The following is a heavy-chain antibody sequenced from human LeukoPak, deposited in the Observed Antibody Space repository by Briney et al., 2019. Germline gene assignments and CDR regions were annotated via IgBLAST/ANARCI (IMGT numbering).Heavy chain of an antibody. D-gene: IGHD1-14*01. CDR3: VTTWGAHYWYFDL. V-gene: IGHV3-30*02. CDR2: IRYDGSNK. Sequence: GGSLRLSCAASGFTFSSYGMHWVRQAPGKGLEWVAFIRYDGSNKYYADSVKGRFTISRDNAKNSLYLQMNSLRAEDTAVYCCVTTWGAHYWYFDLWGRGALVTVSS. CDR1: GFTFSSYG. J-gene: IGHJ2*01.